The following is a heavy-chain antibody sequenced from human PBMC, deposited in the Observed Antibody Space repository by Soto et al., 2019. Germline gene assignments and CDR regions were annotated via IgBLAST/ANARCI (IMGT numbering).Heavy chain of an antibody. Sequence: QVQLVQSGAEVKKPGASVKVSCKASGYTFTSYAMHWVRQAPGQRLEWMGWINAGNGNTKYSQKFQGRVTITRDTSASTAYMELSSLRSEDTAVYYCARGDYDFWSGHSGAPFDYWGQGTLVTVSS. CDR3: ARGDYDFWSGHSGAPFDY. D-gene: IGHD3-3*01. CDR2: INAGNGNT. V-gene: IGHV1-3*01. CDR1: GYTFTSYA. J-gene: IGHJ4*02.